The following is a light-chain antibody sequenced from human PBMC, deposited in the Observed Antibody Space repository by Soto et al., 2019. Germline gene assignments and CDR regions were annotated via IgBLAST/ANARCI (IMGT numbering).Light chain of an antibody. CDR2: EVS. V-gene: IGLV2-14*01. CDR1: SSDVGGYNY. CDR3: SSYTTSRTLV. J-gene: IGLJ2*01. Sequence: QSALTQPASVSGSPGQSITISCTGTSSDVGGYNYVSWYQQNPGKAPTLMIYEVSNLPSGVSDRFSGSKSGNTASLTISGLQAEDDADYYCSSYTTSRTLVFGGGTKLNVL.